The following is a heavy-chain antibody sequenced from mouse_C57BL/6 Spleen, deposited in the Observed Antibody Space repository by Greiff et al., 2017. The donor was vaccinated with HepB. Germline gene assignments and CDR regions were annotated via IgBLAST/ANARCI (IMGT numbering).Heavy chain of an antibody. D-gene: IGHD1-1*01. V-gene: IGHV1-15*01. J-gene: IGHJ2*01. Sequence: QVQLKQSGAELVRPGASVTLSCKASGYTFTDYEMHWVKQTPVHGLEWIGAIDPETGGTAYNQKFKGKAILTADKSSSTAYMELRSLTSEDSAVYYCTRRAYGSSYDYWGQGTTLTVSS. CDR1: GYTFTDYE. CDR3: TRRAYGSSYDY. CDR2: IDPETGGT.